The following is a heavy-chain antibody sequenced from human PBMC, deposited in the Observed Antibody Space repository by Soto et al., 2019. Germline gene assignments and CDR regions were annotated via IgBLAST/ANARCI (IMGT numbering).Heavy chain of an antibody. CDR3: AREGSSSSRGYYYYYGMDV. CDR2: INPNSGGT. V-gene: IGHV1-2*02. D-gene: IGHD6-6*01. Sequence: ASVKVSCKASGYTFTGYYMHWVRQAPGQGLEWMGWINPNSGGTNYAQKFQGRVTMTGDTSISTAYMELSRLRSDDTAVYYCAREGSSSSRGYYYYYGMDVWGQGTTVTVSS. CDR1: GYTFTGYY. J-gene: IGHJ6*02.